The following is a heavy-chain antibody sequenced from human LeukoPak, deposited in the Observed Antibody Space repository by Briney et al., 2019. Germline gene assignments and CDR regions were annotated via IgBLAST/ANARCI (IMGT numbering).Heavy chain of an antibody. CDR2: IYYSGST. Sequence: PSETLSLTCTVSGYSFDSGYYWGWIRPPPGKGLEWIANIYYSGSTSYNPSLKSRFTVSIDTSKNKFSLKLYSLSAADTALYYCARLYCISTSCYTIDYWGQGTLVTVSS. D-gene: IGHD2-2*02. CDR1: GYSFDSGYY. CDR3: ARLYCISTSCYTIDY. J-gene: IGHJ4*02. V-gene: IGHV4-38-2*02.